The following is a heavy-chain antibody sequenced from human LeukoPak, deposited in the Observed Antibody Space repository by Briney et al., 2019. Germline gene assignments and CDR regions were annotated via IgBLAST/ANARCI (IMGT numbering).Heavy chain of an antibody. CDR3: ARVGKDPIQPPDY. V-gene: IGHV4-38-2*02. D-gene: IGHD1-1*01. CDR1: GYSISSGYY. Sequence: KASETLSLTCTVSGYSISSGYYWGWIRQPPGKGLEWIGSIYHSGSTYYNPSLKSRVTISVDTSKNHFSLKLSSVTAADTAVYYCARVGKDPIQPPDYWGQGTLVTVSS. J-gene: IGHJ4*02. CDR2: IYHSGST.